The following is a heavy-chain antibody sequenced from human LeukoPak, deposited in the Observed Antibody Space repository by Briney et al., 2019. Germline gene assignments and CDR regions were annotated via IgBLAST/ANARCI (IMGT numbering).Heavy chain of an antibody. CDR2: IKQDGSEK. J-gene: IGHJ6*03. CDR3: ARDIDYYYYMDV. V-gene: IGHV3-7*01. Sequence: GGSLRLSCAASGFTFSSYVMHWVRQAPGKGLEWVANIKQDGSEKYYVDSVKGRFTISRDNAKNSLYLQMNSLRAEDTAVYYCARDIDYYYYMDVWGKGTTVTISS. CDR1: GFTFSSYV. D-gene: IGHD3-16*02.